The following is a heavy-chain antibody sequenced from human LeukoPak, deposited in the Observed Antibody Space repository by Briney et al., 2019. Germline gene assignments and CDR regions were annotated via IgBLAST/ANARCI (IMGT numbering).Heavy chain of an antibody. CDR3: ARADCSGGSCYNIYYYYYMDV. CDR2: INWNGGST. CDR1: GFTFDDYG. J-gene: IGHJ6*03. V-gene: IGHV3-20*04. Sequence: PGGSLRLSCAASGFTFDDYGMSWVRQAPGKGLEWVSGINWNGGSTGYADSVKGRFTISRDNAKNSLYLQMNSLRAEDTALYYCARADCSGGSCYNIYYYYYMDVWGKGTTVTVSS. D-gene: IGHD2-15*01.